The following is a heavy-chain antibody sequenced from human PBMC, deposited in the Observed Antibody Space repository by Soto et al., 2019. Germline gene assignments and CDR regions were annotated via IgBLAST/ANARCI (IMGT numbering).Heavy chain of an antibody. Sequence: HPGGSLRLSCAASGFTFSSYAMHWVRQAPGKGLEWVAVISYDGSNKYYADSVKGRFTISRDNSKNTLYLQMNSLRAEDTAVYYCARAEPYEGTYYGMDVWGQGTTVTVSS. CDR3: ARAEPYEGTYYGMDV. J-gene: IGHJ6*02. V-gene: IGHV3-30-3*01. D-gene: IGHD3-22*01. CDR2: ISYDGSNK. CDR1: GFTFSSYA.